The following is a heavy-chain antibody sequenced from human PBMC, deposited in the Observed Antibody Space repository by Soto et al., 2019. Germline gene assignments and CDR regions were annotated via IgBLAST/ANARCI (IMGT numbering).Heavy chain of an antibody. CDR1: GGSISSSSYY. Sequence: PSLTCTVSGGSISSSSYYWGWIRQPPGKGLEWIGSIYYSGSTYYNPSLKSRVTISVDTSKNQFSLKLSSVTAADTSVYYCARQCIAVALGFDPWGQGTLVTVSS. CDR2: IYYSGST. D-gene: IGHD6-19*01. V-gene: IGHV4-39*01. J-gene: IGHJ5*02. CDR3: ARQCIAVALGFDP.